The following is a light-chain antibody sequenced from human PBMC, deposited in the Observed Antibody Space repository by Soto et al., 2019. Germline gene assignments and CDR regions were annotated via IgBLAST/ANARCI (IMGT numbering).Light chain of an antibody. Sequence: EIVLTQSPGSLSLSPGERATLSCRASQSVSSNYLAWYQQKPGQAPRLLIYDASSRATDIPDRFSGSGSGTDFTLTISRLEPEDFAIYYCQHYGNSLWTFGQGTKVDIK. V-gene: IGKV3-20*01. J-gene: IGKJ1*01. CDR2: DAS. CDR1: QSVSSNY. CDR3: QHYGNSLWT.